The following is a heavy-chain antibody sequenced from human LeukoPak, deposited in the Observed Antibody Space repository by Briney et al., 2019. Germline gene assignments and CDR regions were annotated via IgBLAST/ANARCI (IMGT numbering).Heavy chain of an antibody. D-gene: IGHD2-2*01. CDR2: IIPIFGTA. J-gene: IGHJ5*02. V-gene: IGHV1-69*01. CDR3: ARDYPIVVVPAARAGNWFDP. CDR1: GGTFSIYA. Sequence: AASVTVSFKASGGTFSIYAISWVRQAPGQGLEWMGGIIPIFGTANYAHKFQGSVRITADESTSTAYLELSSLRSEDTAVYYCARDYPIVVVPAARAGNWFDPWGQGSLVAV.